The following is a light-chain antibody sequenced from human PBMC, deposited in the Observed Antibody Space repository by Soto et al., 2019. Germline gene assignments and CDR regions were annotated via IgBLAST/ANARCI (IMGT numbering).Light chain of an antibody. CDR2: AAS. J-gene: IGKJ1*01. CDR1: QGINSF. CDR3: QKYNSDHRT. Sequence: DIQMTQSPSSLSASIGDRFTITCRASQGINSFLAWYQQKPGKVPKLLIYAASTLQSGVPSRFRGSGSGTDFTLTISSLQPEDAATYYCQKYNSDHRTFGQGTKVDIK. V-gene: IGKV1-27*01.